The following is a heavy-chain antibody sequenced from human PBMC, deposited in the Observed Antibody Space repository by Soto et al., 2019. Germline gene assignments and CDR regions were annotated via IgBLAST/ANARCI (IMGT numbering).Heavy chain of an antibody. CDR1: GGSISSYY. J-gene: IGHJ4*02. CDR2: IYYSGST. D-gene: IGHD2-15*01. Sequence: PSETLSLTCTVSGGSISSYYWSWIRQPPGKGLEWIGYIYYSGSTNYNPSLKSRVTISVDTSKNQFSLKLSSVTAADTAVCYCARASGGYFDYWGQGTLVTVSS. V-gene: IGHV4-59*01. CDR3: ARASGGYFDY.